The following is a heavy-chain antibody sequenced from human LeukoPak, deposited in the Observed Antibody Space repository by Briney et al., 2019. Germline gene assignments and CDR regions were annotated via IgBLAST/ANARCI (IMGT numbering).Heavy chain of an antibody. J-gene: IGHJ4*02. D-gene: IGHD4-23*01. CDR1: GFTFSSYW. V-gene: IGHV3-7*01. Sequence: GGSLRLSCAASGFTFSSYWMSWVRQAPGKGLEWVANIKQDGSEKYYVDSAKGRFTISRDNAKNTLYLQMNSLRVEDTAVYYCARGRPHGNDYWGQGTLVTVSS. CDR3: ARGRPHGNDY. CDR2: IKQDGSEK.